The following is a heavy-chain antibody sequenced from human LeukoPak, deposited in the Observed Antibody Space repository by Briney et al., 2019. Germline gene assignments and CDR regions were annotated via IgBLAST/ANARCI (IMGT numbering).Heavy chain of an antibody. CDR3: AREYLSYFDY. J-gene: IGHJ4*02. V-gene: IGHV4-61*02. CDR1: GASISRGSHY. CDR2: IYTIGNT. Sequence: SETLSLTCSVSGASISRGSHYWSWIRQPAGKGLEWIGRIYTIGNTNYSPSLWRRVTISVDTSKNQFSLKLSSVTAADTAVYYCAREYLSYFDYWGQGTLVTVSS.